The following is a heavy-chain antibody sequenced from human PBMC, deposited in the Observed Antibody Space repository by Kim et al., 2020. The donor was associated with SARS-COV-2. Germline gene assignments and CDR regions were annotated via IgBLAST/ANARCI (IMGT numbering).Heavy chain of an antibody. D-gene: IGHD2-21*01. V-gene: IGHV3-21*01. CDR2: VCSRDIPT. J-gene: IGHJ3*01. CDR1: GFTFSRFC. Sequence: GGSLRLSCEASGFTFSRFCLNWVRQAPGKGLEWVSSVCSRDIPTPYADSVKGRFTISRDNAKNAVYLHMTSLKVDDTAVYYCVKDSLPASVVVVESTFDV. CDR3: VKDSLPASVVVVESTFDV.